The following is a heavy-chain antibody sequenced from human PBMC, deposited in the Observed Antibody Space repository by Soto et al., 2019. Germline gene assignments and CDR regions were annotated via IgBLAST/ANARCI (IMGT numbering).Heavy chain of an antibody. Sequence: QVLLRESGPGLVKPSETLALTCAVSGDSVSSSDFYWTWIRQPPVKPLEWIGYVYSTGTTNYSLCLKGRVDMSVETAENQFSLKVRSVTAADAAVYFCARVSKLVAPKDGNSACFYAMDVWGPGTTVTVS. J-gene: IGHJ6*02. V-gene: IGHV4-61*08. CDR2: VYSTGTT. CDR3: ARVSKLVAPKDGNSACFYAMDV. CDR1: GDSVSSSDFY. D-gene: IGHD6-6*01.